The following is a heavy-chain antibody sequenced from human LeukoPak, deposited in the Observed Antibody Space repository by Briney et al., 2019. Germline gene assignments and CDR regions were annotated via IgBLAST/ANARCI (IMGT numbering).Heavy chain of an antibody. J-gene: IGHJ4*02. Sequence: GGSLRLSCAASGFTFSSYSMNWVRQAPGKGLEWVSFISSSSSYIYYADSVKGRFTISRDNAKNSLYLQMNRLRAEDTAVYYCAREDYGGNSGWDYWGQGTLVTVSS. V-gene: IGHV3-21*01. D-gene: IGHD4-23*01. CDR2: ISSSSSYI. CDR3: AREDYGGNSGWDY. CDR1: GFTFSSYS.